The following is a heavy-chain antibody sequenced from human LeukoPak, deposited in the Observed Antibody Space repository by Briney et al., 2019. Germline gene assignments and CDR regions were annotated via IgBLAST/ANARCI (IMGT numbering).Heavy chain of an antibody. V-gene: IGHV1-2*02. CDR3: AREGNYYDSSGYYDY. CDR2: INPNSGGT. CDR1: GYTFTGYY. J-gene: IGHJ4*02. Sequence: ASVKVSCKASGYTFTGYYMHWVRQAPGQGLEWVGWINPNSGGTNYAQKFQGRVTMTRDTSISTAYMELSRLRSDDTAVYYCAREGNYYDSSGYYDYWGQGTLVTVSS. D-gene: IGHD3-22*01.